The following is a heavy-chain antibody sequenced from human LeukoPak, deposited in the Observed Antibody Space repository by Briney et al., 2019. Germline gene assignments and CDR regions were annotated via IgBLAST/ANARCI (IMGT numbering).Heavy chain of an antibody. CDR2: INHSGST. Sequence: PSETLSLTCAVYGGSFSGYYWSWIRQPPGKGLEWIGEINHSGSTNYNPSLKSRVTISVDTSMNQFSLKLSSVTAADTAVYYCAKGPLYYDYVWGSYRKRYDAFDIWGQGTMVTVSS. V-gene: IGHV4-34*01. CDR3: AKGPLYYDYVWGSYRKRYDAFDI. CDR1: GGSFSGYY. D-gene: IGHD3-16*02. J-gene: IGHJ3*02.